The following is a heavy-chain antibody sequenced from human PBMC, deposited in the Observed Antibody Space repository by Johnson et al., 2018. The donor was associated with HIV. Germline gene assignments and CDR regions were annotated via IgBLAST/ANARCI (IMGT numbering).Heavy chain of an antibody. V-gene: IGHV3-33*03. CDR3: TKGKIGGGSYSAPDAFDR. CDR1: GFTFSSYG. CDR2: IWYDGSNK. Sequence: VQLVESGGGVVQPGRSLRLSCAASGFTFSSYGMHWVRQAPGKGLEWVAVIWYDGSNKYYANSVKGRFTISRDNSKDTMYLRMNSLRAEDTAVYYCTKGKIGGGSYSAPDAFDRWGQGTMVTVAS. D-gene: IGHD3-10*01. J-gene: IGHJ3*02.